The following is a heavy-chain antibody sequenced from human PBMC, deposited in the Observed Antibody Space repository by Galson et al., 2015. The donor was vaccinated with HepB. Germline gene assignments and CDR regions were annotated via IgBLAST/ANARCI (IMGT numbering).Heavy chain of an antibody. V-gene: IGHV1-69*06. Sequence: SVKVSCKASGNTFSSYSISWVRQAPGQGLEWMGGIIPIFGRPSYAQKFQGRVTITADKSTSTAYMELSSLRSEDTAVYYCARLHYHYYYIDVWGKGTTVTVSS. CDR1: GNTFSSYS. CDR3: ARLHYHYYYIDV. CDR2: IIPIFGRP. J-gene: IGHJ6*03. D-gene: IGHD4-11*01.